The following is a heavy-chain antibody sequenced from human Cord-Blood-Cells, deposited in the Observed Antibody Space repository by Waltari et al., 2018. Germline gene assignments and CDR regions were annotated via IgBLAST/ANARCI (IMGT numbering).Heavy chain of an antibody. D-gene: IGHD1-1*01. V-gene: IGHV3-53*01. CDR1: GLTGSSHY. Sequence: EVQLVDSGGGLTQPGGSLRLSCAASGLTGSSHYMSGVRQAPGKGLEWVSVIYSGGSTYYADSVKGRFTISRDNSKNTLYLQMNSLRAEDTAVYYCAREGNWDAFDIWGQGTMVTVSS. CDR2: IYSGGST. J-gene: IGHJ3*02. CDR3: AREGNWDAFDI.